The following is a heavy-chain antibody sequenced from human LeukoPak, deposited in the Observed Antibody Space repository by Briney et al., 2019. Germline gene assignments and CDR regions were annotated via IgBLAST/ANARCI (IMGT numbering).Heavy chain of an antibody. CDR2: ISAYNGNT. Sequence: GASVKVSCKASGYTFTSYGISWVRQAPGQGLEWMGWISAYNGNTNYAQKLQGRVTMTTDTSTSTAYMELRSLRSDDTAVYYCARDHYYGSGSYYKRGDYWGQGTLVTVSS. D-gene: IGHD3-10*01. CDR3: ARDHYYGSGSYYKRGDY. J-gene: IGHJ4*02. CDR1: GYTFTSYG. V-gene: IGHV1-18*01.